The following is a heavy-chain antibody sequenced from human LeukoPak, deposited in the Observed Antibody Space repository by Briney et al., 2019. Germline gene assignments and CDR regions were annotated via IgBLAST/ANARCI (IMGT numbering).Heavy chain of an antibody. D-gene: IGHD6-19*01. J-gene: IGHJ4*02. V-gene: IGHV3-64*04. CDR1: GFTFNSYT. CDR2: ISSNGGST. CDR3: AKNQGQWLVPVDY. Sequence: GGSLRLSCSASGFTFNSYTMHWVRQPPGKGLEYVSAISSNGGSTHYADSVKGRFTISRDNSKNTLYLQMNNLRAEDTALYYCAKNQGQWLVPVDYWGQGTLVTVSS.